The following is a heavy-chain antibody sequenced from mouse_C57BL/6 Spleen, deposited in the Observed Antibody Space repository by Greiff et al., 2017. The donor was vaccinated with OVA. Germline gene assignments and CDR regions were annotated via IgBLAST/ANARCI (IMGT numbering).Heavy chain of an antibody. CDR2: IRLKSDNYAT. CDR3: TAYYSNYGDYAMDY. J-gene: IGHJ4*01. D-gene: IGHD2-5*01. Sequence: EVKLVESGGGLVQPGGSMKLSCVASGFTFSNYWMNWVRQSPEKGLEWVAQIRLKSDNYATHYAESVKGRFTISRDDSKSSVYLQMNNLRAEDTGIYYCTAYYSNYGDYAMDYWGQGTSVTVSS. V-gene: IGHV6-3*01. CDR1: GFTFSNYW.